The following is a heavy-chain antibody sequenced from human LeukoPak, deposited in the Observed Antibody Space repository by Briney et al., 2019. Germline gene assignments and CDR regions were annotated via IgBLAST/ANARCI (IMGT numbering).Heavy chain of an antibody. CDR3: AKDISRWLQSCFDY. J-gene: IGHJ4*02. CDR1: GFTFSSYG. Sequence: GGPLRLSCAASGFTFSSYGMHWVRQAPGKGLEWVAVISYDGSNKYYADSVKGRFTISRDNSKNTLYLQMNSLRVEDTAVYYCAKDISRWLQSCFDYWGQGTLVTVSS. V-gene: IGHV3-30*18. CDR2: ISYDGSNK. D-gene: IGHD5-24*01.